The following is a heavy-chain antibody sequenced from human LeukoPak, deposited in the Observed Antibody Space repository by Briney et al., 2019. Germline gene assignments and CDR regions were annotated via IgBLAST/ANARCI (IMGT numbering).Heavy chain of an antibody. Sequence: PSETLSLTCTVSGGSISSYYWSWIRQPAGKGLEWIGRIYTSGSTNYNPSLKSRVTMSVDTSKNQFSLKLSSVTAADTAVYYCARDSIVATISHYYYGMDVWGQGTTVTVSS. CDR3: ARDSIVATISHYYYGMDV. J-gene: IGHJ6*02. CDR1: GGSISSYY. D-gene: IGHD5-12*01. CDR2: IYTSGST. V-gene: IGHV4-4*07.